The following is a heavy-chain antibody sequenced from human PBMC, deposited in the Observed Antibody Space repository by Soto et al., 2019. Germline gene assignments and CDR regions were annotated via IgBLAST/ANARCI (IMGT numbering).Heavy chain of an antibody. V-gene: IGHV6-1*01. Sequence: SQTLSLTCVISGDSVSSNSAAWNWIRQSPSRGLEWLGRTYYRSKWYNDYAVSVKSRITINPDTSKNQFSLQLNSVTPEDTAVYYCARKIAVAGNYYYYFGMDVWGQRTTVTVSS. J-gene: IGHJ6*02. CDR3: ARKIAVAGNYYYYFGMDV. CDR1: GDSVSSNSAA. D-gene: IGHD6-19*01. CDR2: TYYRSKWYN.